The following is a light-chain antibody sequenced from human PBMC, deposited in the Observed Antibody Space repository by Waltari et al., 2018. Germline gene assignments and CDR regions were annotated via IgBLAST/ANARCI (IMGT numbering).Light chain of an antibody. CDR1: KNIRSY. V-gene: IGKV1-39*01. Sequence: DLQMTQSPSSLSASVGDRVTISCRASKNIRSYLSWYQQKPGIAPKLVIYAASTLQSGVPSRFSGSGSGTNFTLTITSLRPEDFATYYCQQSYSAPRTFGQGTKVDFK. J-gene: IGKJ1*01. CDR2: AAS. CDR3: QQSYSAPRT.